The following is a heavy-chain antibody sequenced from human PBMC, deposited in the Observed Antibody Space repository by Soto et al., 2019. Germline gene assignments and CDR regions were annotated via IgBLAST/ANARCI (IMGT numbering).Heavy chain of an antibody. CDR3: AKSDSGGYRKSDYWYFDL. V-gene: IGHV3-23*01. Sequence: EVQLLESGGGLVQPGGSLRLSCAASGFTFSSYAMSWVRQAPGKGLEWVSAISGSGGSTYYADSVKGRFTISRDNSKNTLYLQMNSLSAEDTAVYYCAKSDSGGYRKSDYWYFDLWGRGTLVTVSS. CDR1: GFTFSSYA. J-gene: IGHJ2*01. D-gene: IGHD6-25*01. CDR2: ISGSGGST.